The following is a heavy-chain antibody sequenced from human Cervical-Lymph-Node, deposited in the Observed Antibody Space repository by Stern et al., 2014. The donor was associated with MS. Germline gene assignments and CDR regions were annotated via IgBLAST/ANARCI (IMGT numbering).Heavy chain of an antibody. V-gene: IGHV5-51*04. CDR3: ARLVMTGAFDI. CDR1: GYNFTTYW. D-gene: IGHD2-21*02. J-gene: IGHJ3*02. CDR2: IYPGDPDI. Sequence: VQLVQSGVEVKKPGESLKISCKGSGYNFTTYWIGWVRQMPGKGLEWMGIIYPGDPDIRYSPSFQGTVTISTDQPLRPAYTPWDSLKASDTAMHSCARLVMTGAFDIWGQGTRVTASS.